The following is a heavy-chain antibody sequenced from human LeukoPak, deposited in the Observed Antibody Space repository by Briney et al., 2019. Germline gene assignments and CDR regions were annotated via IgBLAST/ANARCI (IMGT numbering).Heavy chain of an antibody. Sequence: GASVKVSCNASGGTFSSYAISWVRQAPGQGLEWMGGIIPIFGTANYAQKLQGRVTITADESASTAYMELSSLRSEDTAVYYCARARNEGYNWFDPWGQGTLVTVSS. J-gene: IGHJ5*02. CDR2: IIPIFGTA. V-gene: IGHV1-69*13. CDR3: ARARNEGYNWFDP. D-gene: IGHD1-14*01. CDR1: GGTFSSYA.